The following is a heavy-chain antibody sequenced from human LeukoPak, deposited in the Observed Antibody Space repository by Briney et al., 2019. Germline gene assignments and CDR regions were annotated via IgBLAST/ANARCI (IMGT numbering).Heavy chain of an antibody. CDR3: VKSSTYHLFDD. CDR1: GGSISSYY. D-gene: IGHD2-15*01. CDR2: MYYSGST. J-gene: IGHJ4*02. V-gene: IGHV4-59*08. Sequence: SETLSLTCTVSGGSISSYYCSWIRQPPGKGLEWIGYMYYSGSTNYNPSLKSRVTISVDMSKNQFSLKLSSVTAADTAVYYCVKSSTYHLFDDWGQGTLVTVSS.